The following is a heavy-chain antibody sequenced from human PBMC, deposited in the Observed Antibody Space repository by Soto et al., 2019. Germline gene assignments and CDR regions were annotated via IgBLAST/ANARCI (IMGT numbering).Heavy chain of an antibody. Sequence: SETLSLTSDVSGDTISTGGYTWAWIRQPPGKALEWIGHTYHSGNPYYNPSLKSRVIISVDRSKNQFSLKVRSVTVADTAVYYCARGRDTAMVSKGNWFDPWGQGTPVTVSS. J-gene: IGHJ5*02. CDR2: TYHSGNP. D-gene: IGHD5-18*01. V-gene: IGHV4-30-2*01. CDR1: GDTISTGGYT. CDR3: ARGRDTAMVSKGNWFDP.